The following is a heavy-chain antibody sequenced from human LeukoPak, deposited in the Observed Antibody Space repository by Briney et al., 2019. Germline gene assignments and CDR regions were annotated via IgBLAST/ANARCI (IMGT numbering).Heavy chain of an antibody. V-gene: IGHV4-59*01. CDR1: GGSISSFY. CDR2: IYKSATT. J-gene: IGHJ4*02. Sequence: PSETLSLTCTVSGGSISSFYWSWIRQSPGKGLEWIGYIYKSATTNYNPSLKSRVTISVDTSKKQFSLKVSSVTAADTAVYYCARGTYSGSYSGYFDYWGQGTPVTVSS. D-gene: IGHD1-26*01. CDR3: ARGTYSGSYSGYFDY.